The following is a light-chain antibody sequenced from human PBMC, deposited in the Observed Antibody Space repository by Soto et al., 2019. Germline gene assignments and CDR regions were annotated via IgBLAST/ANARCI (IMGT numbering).Light chain of an antibody. Sequence: EIVLTQSPGTLSLSPGERATLSCRASQSVSSSYLTWYQQKPGQAPRLLIYGASSRATGIPDRFSGSASGTDFTLTISRLEPEDFAVYFCQQYGNSLTWTFGQGNKVEIK. V-gene: IGKV3-20*01. CDR1: QSVSSSY. CDR2: GAS. J-gene: IGKJ1*01. CDR3: QQYGNSLTWT.